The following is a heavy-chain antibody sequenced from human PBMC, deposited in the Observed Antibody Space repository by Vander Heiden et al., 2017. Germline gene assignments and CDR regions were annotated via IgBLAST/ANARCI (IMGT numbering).Heavy chain of an antibody. J-gene: IGHJ3*02. V-gene: IGHV4-39*01. Sequence: QLQLQESGPGLVKPSETLSLTCTVSGGSIRSSSYYWGWIRQPPGKGLEWIGSIYYSGSTYYNPSLKSRVTISVDTSKNQFSLKLSSVTAADTAVYYCARQRIYYYDSSGYYDAFDIWGQGTMVTVSS. D-gene: IGHD3-22*01. CDR1: GGSIRSSSYY. CDR2: IYYSGST. CDR3: ARQRIYYYDSSGYYDAFDI.